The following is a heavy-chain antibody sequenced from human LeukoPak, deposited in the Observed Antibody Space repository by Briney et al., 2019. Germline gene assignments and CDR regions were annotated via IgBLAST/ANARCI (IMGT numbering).Heavy chain of an antibody. CDR2: IKPDGSEK. J-gene: IGHJ4*02. CDR1: GLTFTDFW. D-gene: IGHD2-2*01. CDR3: SGRDSSRSPRAY. Sequence: GGSLRLSCAASGLTFTDFWMNWVRQAPGRGLEWVANIKPDGSEKYYVDSVKGRFAISRDNAKNEAYLEMNSLRAEDTGVYYCSGRDSSRSPRAYWGQGTLVSVSS. V-gene: IGHV3-7*01.